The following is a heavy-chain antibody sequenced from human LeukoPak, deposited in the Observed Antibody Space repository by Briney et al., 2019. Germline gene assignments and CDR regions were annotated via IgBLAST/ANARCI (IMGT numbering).Heavy chain of an antibody. Sequence: TSETXXLXXXXXGNSISSGXYWGWIRPPPGKGLQWIGGVYHTGSTYYTPSLKSRVTISVDTSKNRFSLKLSSVTAADTAVYYCAGQHDSNGYYFYWGQGALVTVSS. CDR3: AGQHDSNGYYFY. CDR1: GNSISSGXY. CDR2: VYHTGST. J-gene: IGHJ4*02. V-gene: IGHV4-38-2*01. D-gene: IGHD3-22*01.